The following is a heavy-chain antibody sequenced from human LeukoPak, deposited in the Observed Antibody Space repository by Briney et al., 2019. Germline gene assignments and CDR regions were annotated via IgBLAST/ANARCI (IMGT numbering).Heavy chain of an antibody. CDR1: GFMFSNYA. J-gene: IGHJ4*02. D-gene: IGHD3-10*01. CDR3: AKAYYYGSESSYKTFDY. Sequence: HPGGSLRLSCAASGFMFSNYAMSWVRQAPGKGLEWVSGIVASGGATYYADSVKGRFSISRDDSKNTLYLQMNSLRAEDTAVYYCAKAYYYGSESSYKTFDYWGQGTLVTVSS. V-gene: IGHV3-23*01. CDR2: IVASGGAT.